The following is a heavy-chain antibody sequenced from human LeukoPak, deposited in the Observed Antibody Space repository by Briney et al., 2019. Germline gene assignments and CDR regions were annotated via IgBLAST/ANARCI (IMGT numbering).Heavy chain of an antibody. Sequence: QSGGSLRLSCAASGFTFSSYGMHWVRQAPGKGLEWVAVIWYDGSNKYYADSVKGRFTISRDNSKNTLYLQMNGLRAEDTAVYYCAKDLSPYYDSSGPQSSWGRGTLVTVSS. D-gene: IGHD3-22*01. CDR2: IWYDGSNK. V-gene: IGHV3-33*06. J-gene: IGHJ5*02. CDR1: GFTFSSYG. CDR3: AKDLSPYYDSSGPQSS.